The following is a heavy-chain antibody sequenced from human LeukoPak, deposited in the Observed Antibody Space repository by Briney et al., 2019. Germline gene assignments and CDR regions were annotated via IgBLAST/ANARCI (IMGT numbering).Heavy chain of an antibody. CDR2: ISAYSGNT. CDR3: ARVGNASPQLVSGHFQH. J-gene: IGHJ1*01. D-gene: IGHD6-6*01. CDR1: GYTFTSYG. V-gene: IGHV1-18*01. Sequence: ASVKVSCKASGYTFTSYGISWVRQAPGQGLEWMGWISAYSGNTNYAQKLQGRVTMTTDTSTSTAYMELSSLRSEDTAVYYCARVGNASPQLVSGHFQHWGQGTLVTVSS.